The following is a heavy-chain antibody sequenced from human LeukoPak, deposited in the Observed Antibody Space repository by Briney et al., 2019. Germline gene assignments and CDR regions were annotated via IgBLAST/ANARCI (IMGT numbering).Heavy chain of an antibody. D-gene: IGHD4-23*01. Sequence: SETLSLTCAVYGGSFSGYYWSWIRQPPRKGLEWIGEINHSGSTNYNPSLKSRVTISVDTSKNQFTLKLSSVTAADTAVYYCARGRPGGGYWGQGTLVTVSS. CDR3: ARGRPGGGY. J-gene: IGHJ4*02. CDR2: INHSGST. CDR1: GGSFSGYY. V-gene: IGHV4-34*01.